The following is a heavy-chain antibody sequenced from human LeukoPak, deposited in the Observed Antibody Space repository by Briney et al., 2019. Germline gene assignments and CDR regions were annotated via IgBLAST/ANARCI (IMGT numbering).Heavy chain of an antibody. J-gene: IGHJ4*02. Sequence: GGSLRLSCAASGFTFSSYGMHWVRQAPRKGLERVAFIRYDGSNKYYADSVKGRFTISRDNSKNTLNLQMNSLRAEDTAVYYCAKDPTDYRVWDYYETIGLSYWGQGTLVTVSS. CDR3: AKDPTDYRVWDYYETIGLSY. V-gene: IGHV3-30*02. CDR1: GFTFSSYG. CDR2: IRYDGSNK. D-gene: IGHD3-22*01.